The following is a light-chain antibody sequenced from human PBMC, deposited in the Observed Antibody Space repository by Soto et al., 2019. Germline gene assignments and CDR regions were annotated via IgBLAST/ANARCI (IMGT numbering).Light chain of an antibody. V-gene: IGLV2-14*02. CDR2: EAS. CDR1: SFDVGTYNL. J-gene: IGLJ1*01. Sequence: QSALTQPASVSGSPGQSITISCTGTSFDVGTYNLVSWYQQHPGKAPKLLIYEASKRPSGVSNRFSASKSGNAASLTISGLQAEDEADYYCSSYTSSSTYVFGTGTKLTVL. CDR3: SSYTSSSTYV.